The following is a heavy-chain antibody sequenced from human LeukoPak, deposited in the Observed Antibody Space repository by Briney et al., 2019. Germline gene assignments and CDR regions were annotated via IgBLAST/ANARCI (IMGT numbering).Heavy chain of an antibody. CDR1: GGSISSYY. V-gene: IGHV4-59*01. J-gene: IGHJ4*02. D-gene: IGHD3-22*01. CDR2: IYYSGST. Sequence: SETLSLTCTVSGGSISSYYWSWIRQPPGMGLEWIGYIYYSGSTNYNPSLKSRVTISVDTSKNQFSLKLSSVTAADTAVYYCARGAYYYDSSGYFDYWGQGTLVTVSS. CDR3: ARGAYYYDSSGYFDY.